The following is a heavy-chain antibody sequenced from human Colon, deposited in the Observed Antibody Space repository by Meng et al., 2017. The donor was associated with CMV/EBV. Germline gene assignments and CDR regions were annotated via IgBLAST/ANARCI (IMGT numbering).Heavy chain of an antibody. CDR2: LKPNSGDT. V-gene: IGHV1-8*03. CDR3: ARDTAAAKGNWFDP. J-gene: IGHJ5*02. D-gene: IGHD6-13*01. Sequence: ASVKVSCKASGYAFIDYYIHWVRQAPGQSLEWMAWLKPNSGDTGLARNFQGRITITGDTSTETAYLEIHSLRSDDTAVYFCARDTAAAKGNWFDPWGQGTMVTVSS. CDR1: GYAFIDYY.